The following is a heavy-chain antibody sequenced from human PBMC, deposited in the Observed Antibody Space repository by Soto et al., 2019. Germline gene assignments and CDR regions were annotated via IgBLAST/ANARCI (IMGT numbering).Heavy chain of an antibody. Sequence: EVQLLESGGTLVQPGGSLRLSCAASGFTFSSYSMSWVRQAPGKGLEWVSAISASGGRVYYLGSVRGRFSISRDNFRNMLFLEIYSLRAEDTAVYYCAKDGVSSDSYGEKAPYGTDVWGQGTTVTVSS. V-gene: IGHV3-23*01. CDR2: ISASGGRV. CDR3: AKDGVSSDSYGEKAPYGTDV. CDR1: GFTFSSYS. D-gene: IGHD5-18*01. J-gene: IGHJ6*02.